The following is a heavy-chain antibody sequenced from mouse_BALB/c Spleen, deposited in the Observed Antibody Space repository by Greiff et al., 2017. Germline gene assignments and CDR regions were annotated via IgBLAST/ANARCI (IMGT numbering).Heavy chain of an antibody. Sequence: EVMLVESGGGLVKPGGSLKLSCAASGFTFSSYAMSWVRQTPEKRLEWVASISSGGSTYYPDSVKGRFTISRDNARNILYLQMSSLRSEDTAMYYCASYGNYGSYAMDYWGQGTSVTVSS. D-gene: IGHD2-1*01. CDR3: ASYGNYGSYAMDY. CDR2: ISSGGST. CDR1: GFTFSSYA. V-gene: IGHV5-6-5*01. J-gene: IGHJ4*01.